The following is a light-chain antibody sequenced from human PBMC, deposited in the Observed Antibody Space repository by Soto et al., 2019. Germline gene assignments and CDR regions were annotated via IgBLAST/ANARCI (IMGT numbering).Light chain of an antibody. J-gene: IGKJ5*01. Sequence: EIVMTPSPATLSVSPGERATLSCRASQNVLSNLAWYQQKPGQAPRLLIYGASTRATGLPARFSGSGSGTQFTLTISSLQSEDFAVYYCQQYNNWPITFGQGTRLEIK. V-gene: IGKV3-15*01. CDR3: QQYNNWPIT. CDR2: GAS. CDR1: QNVLSN.